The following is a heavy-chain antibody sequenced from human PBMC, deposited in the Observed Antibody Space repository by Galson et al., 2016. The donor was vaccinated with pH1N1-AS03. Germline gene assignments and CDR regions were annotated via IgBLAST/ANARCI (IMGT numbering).Heavy chain of an antibody. V-gene: IGHV1-2*04. J-gene: IGHJ6*02. CDR1: GYIFTGFY. CDR3: ARDPRGPCTSATCPTTYYFGMDV. D-gene: IGHD2-2*01. Sequence: SVKVSCKVSGYIFTGFYVHWVRQAPGQGLEWMGWINTDSGVTNYAQKFEAWVTMTRDTSVSTAYMELYGLKSDDTAVYYCARDPRGPCTSATCPTTYYFGMDVWGQGTTVIVS. CDR2: INTDSGVT.